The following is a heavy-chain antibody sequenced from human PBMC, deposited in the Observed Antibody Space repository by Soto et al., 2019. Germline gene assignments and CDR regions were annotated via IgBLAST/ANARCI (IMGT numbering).Heavy chain of an antibody. D-gene: IGHD1-1*01. CDR2: ISRNGGSI. CDR1: RFTFGDYG. V-gene: IGHV3-9*01. J-gene: IGHJ3*01. CDR3: AKDMAGTTGGFDL. Sequence: EVQLVESGGGLVQPGRSLRLSCAATRFTFGDYGMHWVRQPPGKVLEWVSGISRNGGSIGYADSVKGRFTISRDNAKNSLYLQMNSLKPEDTALYYCAKDMAGTTGGFDLWGQGTVVTVSS.